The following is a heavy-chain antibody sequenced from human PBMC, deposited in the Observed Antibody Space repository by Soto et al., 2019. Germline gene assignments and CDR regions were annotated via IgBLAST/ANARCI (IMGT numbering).Heavy chain of an antibody. V-gene: IGHV3-7*01. J-gene: IGHJ6*03. Sequence: PGGSLRLSCAASGFTFSSYWMSWVRQAPGKGLEWVANIKQDGSEKYYVDSVKGRFTISRDNAKNSLYLQMNSLRAEDTAVYYCARGVDDSYYYMDVWGKGTTVTVSS. CDR2: IKQDGSEK. CDR1: GFTFSSYW. CDR3: ARGVDDSYYYMDV.